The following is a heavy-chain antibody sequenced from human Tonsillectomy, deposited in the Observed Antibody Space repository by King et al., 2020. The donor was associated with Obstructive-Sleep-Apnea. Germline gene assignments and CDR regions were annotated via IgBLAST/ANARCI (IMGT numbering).Heavy chain of an antibody. D-gene: IGHD6-19*01. J-gene: IGHJ4*02. CDR3: TTDPGNRSGFGRGY. Sequence: VQLVESGGGLVEPGGSLRLSCAASGFPFNDAWMSWVRQAPGKGLDWVGRILEKSHGGTTNYTAPVRGRFTISRDDSKSTLFLQMNSLETDDTGIYYCTTDPGNRSGFGRGYWGQGTLVTVSS. CDR2: ILEKSHGGTT. CDR1: GFPFNDAW. V-gene: IGHV3-15*01.